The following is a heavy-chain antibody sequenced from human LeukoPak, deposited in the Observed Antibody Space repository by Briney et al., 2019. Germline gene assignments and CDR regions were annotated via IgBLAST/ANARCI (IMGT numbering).Heavy chain of an antibody. J-gene: IGHJ4*02. D-gene: IGHD4-17*01. CDR1: GFPFSSYA. CDR2: ISDSFRIT. CDR3: AKRHGDYFDY. Sequence: PGASLRLSCAASGFPFSSYAMSWVRQPPVKGLECISTISDSFRITDDADSVKGRFTISRDNSKKTLYLQMNTLRAEDTAVYYCAKRHGDYFDYWGQGTLVTVSS. V-gene: IGHV3-23*01.